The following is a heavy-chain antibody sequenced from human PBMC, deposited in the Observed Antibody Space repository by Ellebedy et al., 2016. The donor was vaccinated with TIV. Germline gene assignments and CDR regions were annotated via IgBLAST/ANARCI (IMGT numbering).Heavy chain of an antibody. D-gene: IGHD2-8*02. J-gene: IGHJ5*02. V-gene: IGHV3-48*01. CDR3: ARDSGDTTTWWENWFDP. Sequence: GGSLRLSXVASGFTFATYSMNWLRRPPGKGLEWVSFISTSSSTKSYADSVKGRFTISRDNSNNTLHLQMNSLRPEDTAMYYCARDSGDTTTWWENWFDPWGQGTLVTVSS. CDR2: ISTSSSTK. CDR1: GFTFATYS.